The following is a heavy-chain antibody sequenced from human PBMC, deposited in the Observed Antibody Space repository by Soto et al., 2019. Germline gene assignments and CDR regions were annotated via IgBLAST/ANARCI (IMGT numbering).Heavy chain of an antibody. CDR3: ARELVVPAAIDYYYYGMDV. CDR1: GYTFTSYY. J-gene: IGHJ6*02. Sequence: ASVKVSCKASGYTFTSYYMHWVRQAPGQGLEWMGIINPSGGSTSYAQKFQGRVTMTRDTSTSTVYMELSSLRSEDTAVYYCARELVVPAAIDYYYYGMDVWGQGTTVTVSS. D-gene: IGHD2-2*01. CDR2: INPSGGST. V-gene: IGHV1-46*01.